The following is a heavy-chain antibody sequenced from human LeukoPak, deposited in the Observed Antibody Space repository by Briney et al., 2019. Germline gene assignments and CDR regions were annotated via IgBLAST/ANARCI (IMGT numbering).Heavy chain of an antibody. D-gene: IGHD3-16*02. J-gene: IGHJ4*02. CDR1: GFPFGDIS. Sequence: GGALRISCVAPGFPFGDISITWVRQGPGKGLEWGASVFGGGFGAYYVHSVKGRFTISRDNSKNTLYLQMNSLRVEDTAVYYCAKFEGHPWGTYRLDYWGLGTLVTVS. CDR3: AKFEGHPWGTYRLDY. V-gene: IGHV3-23*01. CDR2: VFGGGFGA.